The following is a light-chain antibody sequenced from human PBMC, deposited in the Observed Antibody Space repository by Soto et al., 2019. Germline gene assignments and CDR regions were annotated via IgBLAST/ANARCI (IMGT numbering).Light chain of an antibody. J-gene: IGKJ1*01. Sequence: IGLTQSAGTLSLSTGERATLSCRASQSVSSSYLAWYQQKPGQAPRLVIFGASTRATGIPDRFSGRGSGTDFTVTISRLEPEDFAVYYCQQYDSSPWTYGQATK. CDR1: QSVSSSY. CDR3: QQYDSSPWT. CDR2: GAS. V-gene: IGKV3-20*01.